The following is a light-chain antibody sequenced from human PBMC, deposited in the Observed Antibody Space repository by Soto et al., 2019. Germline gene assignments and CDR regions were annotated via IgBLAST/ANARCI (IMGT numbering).Light chain of an antibody. V-gene: IGKV2-28*01. CDR2: LGS. CDR1: QSLLHRNGYNY. Sequence: DIVLTQSPLSLPVTPGEPASISCRSSQSLLHRNGYNYLDWYLQKPGQSPQLLIYLGSNRASGVPDRLSGSGSGTDFTLKISRVEAEDFGIYYCMQALQTTRSFGEGTKV. CDR3: MQALQTTRS. J-gene: IGKJ4*01.